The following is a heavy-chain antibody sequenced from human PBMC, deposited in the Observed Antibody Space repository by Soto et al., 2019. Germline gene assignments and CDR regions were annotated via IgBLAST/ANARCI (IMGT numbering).Heavy chain of an antibody. V-gene: IGHV4-59*01. CDR3: ARRCGELSLDPWESWFDP. Sequence: NPSETLSLTCTVSGDSINSYYWSWIRQPPGKGLEWIGYIYYSGNTNYNPSLKSRVTISVDTSKTQFSLKLTSVTAADTAVYYCARRCGELSLDPWESWFDPWGQGTLVTVSS. CDR2: IYYSGNT. CDR1: GDSINSYY. J-gene: IGHJ5*02. D-gene: IGHD3-10*01.